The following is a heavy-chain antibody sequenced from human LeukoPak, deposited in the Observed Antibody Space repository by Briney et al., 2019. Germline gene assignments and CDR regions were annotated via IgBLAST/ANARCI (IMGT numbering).Heavy chain of an antibody. Sequence: GGSLRLSCAASGFTFSSYGMHWGRQAPGKGLEWVAFIRYDGSNKYYADSVRGRFTISRDNSKNTLYLQMNSLRAEDTAMYYCAKDFHSAVVVVAARVRYFDYWGQGTLVTVSS. D-gene: IGHD2-15*01. CDR2: IRYDGSNK. J-gene: IGHJ4*02. V-gene: IGHV3-30*02. CDR3: AKDFHSAVVVVAARVRYFDY. CDR1: GFTFSSYG.